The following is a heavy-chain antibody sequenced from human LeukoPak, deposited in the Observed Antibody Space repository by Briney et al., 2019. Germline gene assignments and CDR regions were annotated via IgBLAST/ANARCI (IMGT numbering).Heavy chain of an antibody. Sequence: PGGSLRLSCAASGFTFSSYAMSWVRQAPGKGLEWVSAISGSGGSTFYTDSVKGRFTISRDNSKNTLYLHMSSLRAEDTAVYYCASQSGSYFQINGPPNYWGQGTLVTVSS. CDR3: ASQSGSYFQINGPPNY. CDR2: ISGSGGST. D-gene: IGHD1-26*01. J-gene: IGHJ4*02. CDR1: GFTFSSYA. V-gene: IGHV3-23*01.